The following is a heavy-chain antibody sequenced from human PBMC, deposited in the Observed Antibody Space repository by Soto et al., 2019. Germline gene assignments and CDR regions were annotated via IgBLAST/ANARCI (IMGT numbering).Heavy chain of an antibody. V-gene: IGHV3-23*01. CDR2: IGGGGGDT. Sequence: PGLSLRLSCVASGYTFSSHAMSWVRQAPGRGLEWVATIGGGGGDTHYADAVKGRFTISRNNSKETLFLLMNRLRVDDTAVYFCARSGSQISDYWGKGSLVTVSS. D-gene: IGHD2-15*01. J-gene: IGHJ4*02. CDR3: ARSGSQISDY. CDR1: GYTFSSHA.